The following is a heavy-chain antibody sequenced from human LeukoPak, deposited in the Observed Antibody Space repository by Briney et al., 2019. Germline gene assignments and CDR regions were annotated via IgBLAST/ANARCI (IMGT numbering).Heavy chain of an antibody. Sequence: GSSLRLSCAASGFTFDNYAMHWVRQAPGKGLEWLSIISWNSGYIGYADSVKGRFTISRDNAKKSLDLQMNSLRAEDTAFYYCAKVRGTYSSGYFFDYWGQGTLVTVCS. D-gene: IGHD6-19*01. J-gene: IGHJ4*02. CDR1: GFTFDNYA. CDR2: ISWNSGYI. CDR3: AKVRGTYSSGYFFDY. V-gene: IGHV3-9*01.